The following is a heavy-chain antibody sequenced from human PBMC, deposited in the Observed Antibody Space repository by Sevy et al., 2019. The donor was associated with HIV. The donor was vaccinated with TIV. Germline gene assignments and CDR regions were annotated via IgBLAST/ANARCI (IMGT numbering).Heavy chain of an antibody. Sequence: LSLTCAASGFTFSSYAMSWVRQAPGKGLEWVSAISGSGGSTYYADSVKGRFTISRDNSKNTLYLQMNSLRAEDTAVYYCAKDQVAMIVVVITEGDAFDIWGQGTMVTVSS. CDR3: AKDQVAMIVVVITEGDAFDI. V-gene: IGHV3-23*01. CDR1: GFTFSSYA. D-gene: IGHD3-22*01. CDR2: ISGSGGST. J-gene: IGHJ3*02.